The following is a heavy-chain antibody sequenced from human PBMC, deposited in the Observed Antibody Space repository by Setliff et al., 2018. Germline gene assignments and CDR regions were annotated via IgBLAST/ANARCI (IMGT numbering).Heavy chain of an antibody. Sequence: SETLSLTCTVSGGSISSYYWSWIRRPPGKGLEWIAYIYYSGSTNYNPSLKSRVTISVDTSKNQFSLKLSSVTAADTAVYYCAREWGSSSWSSPRYYYYGMDVWGQGTTVTVSS. V-gene: IGHV4-59*01. J-gene: IGHJ6*02. D-gene: IGHD6-13*01. CDR3: AREWGSSSWSSPRYYYYGMDV. CDR1: GGSISSYY. CDR2: IYYSGST.